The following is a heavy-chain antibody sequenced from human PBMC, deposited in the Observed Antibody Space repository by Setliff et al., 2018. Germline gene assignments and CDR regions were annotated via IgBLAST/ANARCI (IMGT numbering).Heavy chain of an antibody. CDR1: GGSVSTYY. V-gene: IGHV4-59*02. CDR3: TRGSGRGYSYGLFDY. Sequence: SETLSLTCTVSGGSVSTYYWSWIRQVPGQGLEWIGYIFYSGFTHYNPSLKSRVTMSVDVSRDQFSLELSSVTAADAAVYFCTRGSGRGYSYGLFDYWGQGSLVTVSS. D-gene: IGHD5-18*01. CDR2: IFYSGFT. J-gene: IGHJ4*02.